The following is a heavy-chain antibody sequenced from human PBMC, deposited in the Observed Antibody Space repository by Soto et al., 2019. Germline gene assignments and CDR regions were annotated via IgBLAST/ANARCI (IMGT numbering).Heavy chain of an antibody. D-gene: IGHD3-22*01. CDR1: GGSISSGDYY. Sequence: QSQTLSLTCTVSGGSISSGDYYWSWIRQPPGKGLEWIGYIYYSGSTYYNPSLKSRVTISVDTSKNQFSLKLSSVTAADTAVYYCARGGDYYDSSGYSDWFDPWGQGTLVTVSS. V-gene: IGHV4-30-4*01. CDR3: ARGGDYYDSSGYSDWFDP. CDR2: IYYSGST. J-gene: IGHJ5*02.